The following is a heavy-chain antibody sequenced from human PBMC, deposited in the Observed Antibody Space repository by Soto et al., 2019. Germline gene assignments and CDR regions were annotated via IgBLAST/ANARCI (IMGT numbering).Heavy chain of an antibody. CDR2: IYYSGST. Sequence: SETLSLTCTVSGGSISSYYWSWIRQPPGKGLEWIGYIYYSGSTNYNPSLKSRVTISVDTSKNQFSLKLSSVTAADTAVYYCARSYYYDSSGYYFYWGQGTLVTVSS. J-gene: IGHJ4*02. CDR1: GGSISSYY. CDR3: ARSYYYDSSGYYFY. V-gene: IGHV4-59*01. D-gene: IGHD3-22*01.